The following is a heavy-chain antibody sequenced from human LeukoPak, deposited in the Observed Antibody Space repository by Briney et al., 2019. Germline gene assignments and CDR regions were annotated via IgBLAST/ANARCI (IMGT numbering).Heavy chain of an antibody. J-gene: IGHJ4*02. CDR2: ISSNGGST. CDR1: GFTFSSYA. D-gene: IGHD3-9*01. Sequence: GGSLRLSCAASGFTFSSYAMHWVRQAPGKGLEYVSAISSNGGSTYYANSVKGRFTISRDNSKNALYLQMGSLRAEDMAVYYCARGGANILTGYDYWGQGTLVTVSS. V-gene: IGHV3-64*01. CDR3: ARGGANILTGYDY.